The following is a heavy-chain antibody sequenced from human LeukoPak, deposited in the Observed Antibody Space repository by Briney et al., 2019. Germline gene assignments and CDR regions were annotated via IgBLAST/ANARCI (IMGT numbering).Heavy chain of an antibody. J-gene: IGHJ4*02. CDR1: GFTFSSYA. V-gene: IGHV3-21*01. CDR2: ISSSSSYI. Sequence: GGSLRLSCAASGFTFSSYAMSWVRQAPGKGLEWVSSISSSSSYIYYADSVKGRFTISRDNAKNSLYLQMNSLRAEDTAVYYCAREGIRGGYFDYWGQGTLVTVSS. D-gene: IGHD2-15*01. CDR3: AREGIRGGYFDY.